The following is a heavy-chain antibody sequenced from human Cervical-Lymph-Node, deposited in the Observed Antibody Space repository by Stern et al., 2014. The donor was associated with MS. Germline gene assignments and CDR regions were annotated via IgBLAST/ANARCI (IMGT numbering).Heavy chain of an antibody. CDR2: IIPMFGAA. CDR1: GGTFNNHV. V-gene: IGHV1-69*14. Sequence: VQLVQSGAEVKKPGSSVKVSCKASGGTFNNHVISWVRLARGQGLEWMGGIIPMFGAANYARKFQGRVTITADKSTSTVHMVLTRLTYEDTAIYYCANRDMGYTYGRHDYWGQGTLVTVS. CDR3: ANRDMGYTYGRHDY. J-gene: IGHJ4*02. D-gene: IGHD5-12*01.